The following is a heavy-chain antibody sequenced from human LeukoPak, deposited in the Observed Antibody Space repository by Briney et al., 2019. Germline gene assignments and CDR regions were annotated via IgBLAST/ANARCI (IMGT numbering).Heavy chain of an antibody. CDR1: GFIFDDYA. D-gene: IGHD6-6*01. V-gene: IGHV3-9*01. J-gene: IGHJ4*02. CDR2: ISWNSGSI. Sequence: SLRLSCAASGFIFDDYAMHWVRQAPGKGLEGVSGISWNSGSIGYADSVKGRFTISRDNAKNSLYLQMHSLRAEDPALYYCAKDRDYSSSGASVDYWGQGTLVTVSS. CDR3: AKDRDYSSSGASVDY.